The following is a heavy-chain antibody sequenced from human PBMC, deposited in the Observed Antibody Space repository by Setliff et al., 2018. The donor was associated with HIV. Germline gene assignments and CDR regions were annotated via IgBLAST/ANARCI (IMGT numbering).Heavy chain of an antibody. CDR3: ARDQSLSYGSGSRKFDC. J-gene: IGHJ4*02. CDR2: ISSSSSYI. Sequence: GGSLRLSCAASGFTFSSYSMNWVRQAPGKGLEWVSSISSSSSYIYYADSVKGRFTISRDNAKNSLYLQMNSLRAEDTAVYYCARDQSLSYGSGSRKFDCWGQGTLVTVSS. D-gene: IGHD3-10*01. CDR1: GFTFSSYS. V-gene: IGHV3-21*01.